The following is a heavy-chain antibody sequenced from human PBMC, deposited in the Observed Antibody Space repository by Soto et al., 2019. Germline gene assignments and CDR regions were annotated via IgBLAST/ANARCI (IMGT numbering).Heavy chain of an antibody. J-gene: IGHJ6*03. CDR3: ARTTASGYMDV. Sequence: QVQLHESGPGLVKPSETLSLTCTVSGGSVISDYWSWIRQPPGKGLEWIAYIHYSGSTNYNTSLKSRVTMSIDTSKSQVSLKLSSVTATDTAVYYCARTTASGYMDVWGKVATVTVSS. CDR2: IHYSGST. V-gene: IGHV4-59*08. D-gene: IGHD4-17*01. CDR1: GGSVISDY.